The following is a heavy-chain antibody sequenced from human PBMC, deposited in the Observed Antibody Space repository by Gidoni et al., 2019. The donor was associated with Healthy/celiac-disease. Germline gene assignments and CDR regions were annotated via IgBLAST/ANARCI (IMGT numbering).Heavy chain of an antibody. D-gene: IGHD3-3*01. J-gene: IGHJ3*02. CDR1: GGNLRRYA. CDR3: ARVNSFSVDFWSGQGAFDI. V-gene: IGHV1-69*01. CDR2: IIPIFGTT. Sequence: QVQLVPSGAEVKKPGSSVKVACKASGGNLRRYAISWVRQAPGQGLEWMGGIIPIFGTTNYAQKFQGRVTITADESTSTAYMELSSLRSEDTAVYYCARVNSFSVDFWSGQGAFDIWGQGTMVTVSS.